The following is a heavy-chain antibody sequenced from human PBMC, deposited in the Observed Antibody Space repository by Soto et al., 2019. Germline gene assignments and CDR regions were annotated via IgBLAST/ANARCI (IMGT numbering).Heavy chain of an antibody. Sequence: EVQLLESGGGLIQPGGSLRLSCAASGFTFSSYAMSWVRQAPGKGLDWVSSISGSGGSTYYADSVKGRFTISRDNSKNTLYLKMNSQRAEDTAVYYCSEEKGSSSGSGDYWGQGTLVTVSS. J-gene: IGHJ4*02. CDR3: SEEKGSSSGSGDY. CDR1: GFTFSSYA. V-gene: IGHV3-23*01. D-gene: IGHD6-19*01. CDR2: ISGSGGST.